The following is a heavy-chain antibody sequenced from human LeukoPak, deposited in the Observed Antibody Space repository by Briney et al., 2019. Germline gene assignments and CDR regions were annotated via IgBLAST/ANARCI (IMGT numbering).Heavy chain of an antibody. Sequence: PSGTLSLTCTVSGGSISSGGYYWSWIRQHPGKGLEWIGYIYYSGSTYYNPSLKSRVTISVDTSKNQFSLKLSSVTAADTAVYYCARGWILTSLDYWGQGTLVTVPS. CDR2: IYYSGST. CDR1: GGSISSGGYY. J-gene: IGHJ4*02. D-gene: IGHD5-18*01. CDR3: ARGWILTSLDY. V-gene: IGHV4-31*03.